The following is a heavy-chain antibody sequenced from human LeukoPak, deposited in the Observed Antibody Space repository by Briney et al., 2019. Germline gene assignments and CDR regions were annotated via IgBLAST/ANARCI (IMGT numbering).Heavy chain of an antibody. CDR2: IKHDGSEK. CDR1: GFTFSSYW. J-gene: IGHJ4*02. D-gene: IGHD5-12*01. V-gene: IGHV3-7*01. Sequence: GGSPRLSCAASGFTFSSYWMSWVRQAPGKGLEWVANIKHDGSEKYYVASVKGRFTISKDNAKNSVFLQMNDLRGEDTAVYYCVKGRGGYVKYKTFDYWGQGTLVTVSS. CDR3: VKGRGGYVKYKTFDY.